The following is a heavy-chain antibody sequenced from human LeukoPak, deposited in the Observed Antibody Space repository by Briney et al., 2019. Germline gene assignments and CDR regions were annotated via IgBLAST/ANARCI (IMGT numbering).Heavy chain of an antibody. V-gene: IGHV3-15*04. CDR2: IESKTEGETT. CDR1: GFTFSNAW. J-gene: IGHJ4*02. Sequence: GGSLRLSCAASGFTFSNAWMSWVRQAPGKGLEWVGRIESKTEGETTDYAAPMKGRFTISRDDSKNTLYLQMNSLETEDTAVYYCAARPKYADYWGQGTLVTVSS. CDR3: AARPKYADY.